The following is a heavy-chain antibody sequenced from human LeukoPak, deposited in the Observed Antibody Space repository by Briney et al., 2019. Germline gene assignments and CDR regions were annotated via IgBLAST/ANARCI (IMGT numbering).Heavy chain of an antibody. J-gene: IGHJ4*02. V-gene: IGHV3-23*01. Sequence: PGGSLRLSGAASGFTFSSYAMSWFRQAPGKGLEGFSAISGSGGSTYYADSVKGRFTISRDNSKNTLYLQMNSLRAEDTAVYYCAHLHSSSWYIDYWGQGTLVTVSS. D-gene: IGHD6-13*01. CDR3: AHLHSSSWYIDY. CDR2: ISGSGGST. CDR1: GFTFSSYA.